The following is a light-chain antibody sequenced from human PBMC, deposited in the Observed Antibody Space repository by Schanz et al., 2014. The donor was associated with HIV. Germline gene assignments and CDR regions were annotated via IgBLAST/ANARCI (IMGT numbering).Light chain of an antibody. CDR2: GNS. Sequence: QSVLTQPPSVSGAPGQRVTISCTGSSSNIGAGYDVHWTQQLPETAPKLLIYGNSNRPSGVPDRFSGSKSGTSASLAITGLQAEDEADYYCQSYDSSLSGSVFGGGTKLTVL. CDR1: SSNIGAGYD. V-gene: IGLV1-40*01. J-gene: IGLJ2*01. CDR3: QSYDSSLSGSV.